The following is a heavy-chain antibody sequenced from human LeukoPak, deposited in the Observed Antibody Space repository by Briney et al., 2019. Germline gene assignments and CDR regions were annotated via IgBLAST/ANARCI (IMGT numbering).Heavy chain of an antibody. D-gene: IGHD3-22*01. Sequence: GGSLRLSCAASGFTFSSYAMSWVRQAPGKGLEWVSAISGSGGSTYYADSVKGRFTISRDNSKNTLYLQMNGLRAEDTAVYYCAKDMVTMIVVVTTFDYWGQGTLVTVSS. V-gene: IGHV3-23*01. CDR3: AKDMVTMIVVVTTFDY. CDR2: ISGSGGST. J-gene: IGHJ4*02. CDR1: GFTFSSYA.